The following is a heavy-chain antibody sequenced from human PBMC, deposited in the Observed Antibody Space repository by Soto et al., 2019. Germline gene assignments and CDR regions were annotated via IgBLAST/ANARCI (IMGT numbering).Heavy chain of an antibody. J-gene: IGHJ3*02. CDR1: GYTFTSYY. Sequence: ASVKVSCKASGYTFTSYYMHWVRQAPGQGLEWMGIINPSGGSTSYAQKFQGRVTMTRDTSTSTVYMELSSLRSEDTAVYYCASAISQLGALFAFDIWGQGTMVTVSS. CDR2: INPSGGST. D-gene: IGHD6-6*01. V-gene: IGHV1-46*03. CDR3: ASAISQLGALFAFDI.